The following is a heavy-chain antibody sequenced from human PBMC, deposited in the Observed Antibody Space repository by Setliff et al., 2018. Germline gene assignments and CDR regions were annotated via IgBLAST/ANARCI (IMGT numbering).Heavy chain of an antibody. Sequence: GASVKVSCKASGDTFGTYALSWVRQAPGQGLEWMGGIIPLLETAKYAQKFQGRVTITADKSTSTGYMELSSLRSEDTALYYCAKVKKQLIRGSGFDYWGQGTLVTVSS. D-gene: IGHD1-1*01. J-gene: IGHJ4*02. CDR1: GDTFGTYA. CDR3: AKVKKQLIRGSGFDY. CDR2: IIPLLETA. V-gene: IGHV1-69*06.